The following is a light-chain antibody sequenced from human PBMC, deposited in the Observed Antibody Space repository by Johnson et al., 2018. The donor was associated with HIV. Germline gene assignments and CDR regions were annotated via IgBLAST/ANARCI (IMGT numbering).Light chain of an antibody. CDR3: GTWDASLSVNV. Sequence: QSVFTQPPSVSAAPGQKVTIYCSGSSSNVGNNYVSWYQQLPGTAPKLLIYENNKRPSGIPDRFSGSKSGTSATLGITGLQTGDEADYYCGTWDASLSVNVFGPGTKVTVL. CDR1: SSNVGNNY. CDR2: ENN. J-gene: IGLJ1*01. V-gene: IGLV1-51*02.